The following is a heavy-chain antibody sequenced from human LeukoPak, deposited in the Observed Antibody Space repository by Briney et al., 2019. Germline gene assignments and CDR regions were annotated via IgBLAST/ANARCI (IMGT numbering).Heavy chain of an antibody. CDR3: ARDPDSSGYYAYYFDY. CDR1: GQSFSSYC. D-gene: IGHD3-22*01. V-gene: IGHV3-30-3*01. Sequence: GESLTLSCAASGQSFSSYCILWLRQALPMGLRWVAVIYYVGSNKYYSLSVKGRFTNTRENSNTTLYLHMNSLRAEDTAVYYCARDPDSSGYYAYYFDYWGQGTLVTVSS. CDR2: IYYVGSNK. J-gene: IGHJ4*02.